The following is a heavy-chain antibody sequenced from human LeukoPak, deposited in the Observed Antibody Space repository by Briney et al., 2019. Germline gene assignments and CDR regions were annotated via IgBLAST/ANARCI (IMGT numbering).Heavy chain of an antibody. Sequence: SETLSLTCTVSGGSISSGSYYWSWIRQPPGKGLEWIGEINHSGSTNYNPSLKSRVTISVDTSKNQFSLKLSSVTAADTAVYYCANTYYDFWSGYYSQHYYFDYWGQGTLVTVSS. D-gene: IGHD3-3*01. CDR3: ANTYYDFWSGYYSQHYYFDY. CDR1: GGSISSGSYY. CDR2: INHSGST. J-gene: IGHJ4*02. V-gene: IGHV4-39*07.